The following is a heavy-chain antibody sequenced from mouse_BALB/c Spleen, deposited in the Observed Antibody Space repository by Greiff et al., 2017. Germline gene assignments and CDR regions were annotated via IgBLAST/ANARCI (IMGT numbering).Heavy chain of an antibody. Sequence: LQESGPGLVKPSQSLSLTCTVTGYSITSDYAWNWIRQFPGNKLEWMGYISYSGSTSYNPSLKSRISITRDTSKNQFFLQLNSVTTEDTATYYCARGGQLGPRDYWGQGTSVTVSS. J-gene: IGHJ4*01. CDR1: GYSITSDYA. CDR3: ARGGQLGPRDY. V-gene: IGHV3-2*02. D-gene: IGHD3-2*01. CDR2: ISYSGST.